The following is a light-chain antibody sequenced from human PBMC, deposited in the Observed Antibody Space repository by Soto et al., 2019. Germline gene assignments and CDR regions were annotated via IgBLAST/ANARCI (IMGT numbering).Light chain of an antibody. V-gene: IGKV3-20*01. CDR1: QSISSSY. CDR2: GAS. J-gene: IGKJ1*01. Sequence: EIVFTQSPGTLSLSPGKRGTLSCRASQSISSSYLAWYQQRPGQAPRLIIYGASSRATGIPDRFSGSGSGTDSTLTISRLENEDFAVYDGQQYDSSPRTFGQGTKVDIK. CDR3: QQYDSSPRT.